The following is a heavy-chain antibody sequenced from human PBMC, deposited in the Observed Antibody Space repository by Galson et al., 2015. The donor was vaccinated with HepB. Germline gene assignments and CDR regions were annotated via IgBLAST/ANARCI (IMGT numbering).Heavy chain of an antibody. CDR1: GFTFSSYA. V-gene: IGHV3-23*01. CDR2: ISGRGGSA. Sequence: SLGLSCAASGFTFSSYAMSWVRQAPGLGLEGVSAISGRGGSAYYADSVKRRFTISRDNSKNTLYLQMNSLRAEDTAVYYCAKEVPWIQLWSTTTVVTPDDYWGQGTLVTVSS. CDR3: AKEVPWIQLWSTTTVVTPDDY. J-gene: IGHJ4*02. D-gene: IGHD4-23*01.